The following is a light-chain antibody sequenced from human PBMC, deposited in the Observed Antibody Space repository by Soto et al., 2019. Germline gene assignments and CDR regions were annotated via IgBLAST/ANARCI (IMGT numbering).Light chain of an antibody. CDR3: CSYAGSNTFV. V-gene: IGLV2-23*02. CDR2: EAS. CDR1: SSDVGSYNL. J-gene: IGLJ2*01. Sequence: QSALTQPASVSGSPGQSITISCSGTSSDVGSYNLVSWYQQHPGKAPQLMIYEASKRPSGVSDRFSGSKSGNTASLTISGLQAEDEADYYCCSYAGSNTFVFGGGTKLIVL.